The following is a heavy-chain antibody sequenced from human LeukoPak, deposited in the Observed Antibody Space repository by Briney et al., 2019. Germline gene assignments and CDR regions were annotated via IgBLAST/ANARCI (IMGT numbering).Heavy chain of an antibody. Sequence: GGSLRLSCAASGFTFSNYEINWVRQAPGRGLEWISYISGSGTSIYHANSVKGRFTISRDNAKNSLYLQMNSLRAEDTAVYYCARPWIDSSGYYYVFGAFDIWGQGTMVTVSS. CDR2: ISGSGTSI. CDR3: ARPWIDSSGYYYVFGAFDI. D-gene: IGHD3-22*01. V-gene: IGHV3-48*03. CDR1: GFTFSNYE. J-gene: IGHJ3*02.